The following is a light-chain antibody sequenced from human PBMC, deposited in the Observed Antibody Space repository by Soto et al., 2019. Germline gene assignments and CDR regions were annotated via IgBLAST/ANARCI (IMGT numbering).Light chain of an antibody. Sequence: QAVVTQEPSLTVSPGGTVTLTCGSSTGTVTSGHYPYWFQVKPGQAPRTLLXXXXXXXXXXXXXXXXSLLGGKAALTLSGAXXXDEXDYYCLLSYSGPSIFGRGTQLTVL. CDR2: XXX. CDR1: TGTVTSGHY. J-gene: IGLJ7*01. V-gene: IGLV7-46*01. CDR3: LLSYSGPSI.